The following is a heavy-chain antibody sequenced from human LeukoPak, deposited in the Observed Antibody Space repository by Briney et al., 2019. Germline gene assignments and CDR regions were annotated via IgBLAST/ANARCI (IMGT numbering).Heavy chain of an antibody. D-gene: IGHD6-19*01. CDR3: AGGSGWIIDS. CDR1: GFTFTNSW. V-gene: IGHV3-7*01. CDR2: IQRDGSSE. J-gene: IGHJ4*02. Sequence: GGSLRLSCTASGFTFTNSWVTWVRQAPGKGLEWVANIQRDGSSENYVDSVKGRFTISRDNAKNSVYLQMNSLRAEDTALYYCAGGSGWIIDSWGQGTLVTVSS.